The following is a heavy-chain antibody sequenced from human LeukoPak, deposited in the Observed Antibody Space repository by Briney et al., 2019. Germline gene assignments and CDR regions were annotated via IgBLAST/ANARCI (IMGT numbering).Heavy chain of an antibody. D-gene: IGHD6-19*01. J-gene: IGHJ4*02. CDR2: ISSGSSTI. CDR3: AGGQWLAVFDY. V-gene: IGHV3-48*01. Sequence: PGGSLRLSCAASGFTFSSYSMNWVRQAPGKGLEWVSYISSGSSTIYYADSVKGRFTISRDNAKNSLYLQMNSLRAEDTAVYYCAGGQWLAVFDYWGQGTLVTVSS. CDR1: GFTFSSYS.